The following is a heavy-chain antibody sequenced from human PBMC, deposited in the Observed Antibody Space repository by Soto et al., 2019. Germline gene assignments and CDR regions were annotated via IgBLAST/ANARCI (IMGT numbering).Heavy chain of an antibody. D-gene: IGHD3-16*02. CDR3: ARDRSVNDY. CDR1: GYTFTNYG. V-gene: IGHV1-18*01. CDR2: ISLYHGKT. J-gene: IGHJ4*02. Sequence: QVQLVQSGDEVKKPGASVKISCKASGYTFTNYGISWVRQAPGQGLEWMGWISLYHGKTNYAQNFQGRVTMTTDISTRTVYLELMNLTSDDTAVYYFARDRSVNDYWGQGTLFTVSS.